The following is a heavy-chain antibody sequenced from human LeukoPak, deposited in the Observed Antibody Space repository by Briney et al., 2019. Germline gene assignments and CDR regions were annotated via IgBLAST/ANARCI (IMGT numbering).Heavy chain of an antibody. CDR1: GFTFSSYS. CDR2: ISSSSSYI. CDR3: AREGSGTYYFDY. Sequence: GGSLRLSCAASGFTFSSYSMNWVRQAPGKGLEWVSFISSSSSYIYYADSVKGRFTISRDNAKNSLYLQMNSLRAEDTAVYYCAREGSGTYYFDYWGQGTLVTVSS. J-gene: IGHJ4*02. D-gene: IGHD3-10*01. V-gene: IGHV3-21*01.